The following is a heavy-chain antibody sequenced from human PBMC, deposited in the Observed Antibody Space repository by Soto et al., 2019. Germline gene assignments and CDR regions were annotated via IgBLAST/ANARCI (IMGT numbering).Heavy chain of an antibody. D-gene: IGHD3-10*01. Sequence: CGPTLVNPRQTLTLTCTFSGFSLTTPGMCVSWIRQPPGKALEWLAVIDWDDDKYYSTSLKTRLSISMDTSKNQVVLEMTNVAPVDTATYYCAHIRGAGAYYYYPMDVWGQGTTVTVSS. V-gene: IGHV2-70*12. J-gene: IGHJ6*02. CDR1: GFSLTTPGMC. CDR3: AHIRGAGAYYYYPMDV. CDR2: IDWDDDK.